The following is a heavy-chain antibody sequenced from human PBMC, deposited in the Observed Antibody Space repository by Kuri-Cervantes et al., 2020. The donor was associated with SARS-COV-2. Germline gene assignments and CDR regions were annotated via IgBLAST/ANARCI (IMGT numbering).Heavy chain of an antibody. D-gene: IGHD3-22*01. CDR2: IYSGGST. CDR1: GFTVSSNY. Sequence: GGSLRLSCAASGFTVSSNYMSWVRQAPGKGLEWASVIYSGGSTSYADSVKGRFTISRDNSRNTLYLQMNSLRAEDTAVYYCARGHDRRVYFSTPAPYYFDFWGQGILVTVSS. CDR3: ARGHDRRVYFSTPAPYYFDF. J-gene: IGHJ4*02. V-gene: IGHV3-53*01.